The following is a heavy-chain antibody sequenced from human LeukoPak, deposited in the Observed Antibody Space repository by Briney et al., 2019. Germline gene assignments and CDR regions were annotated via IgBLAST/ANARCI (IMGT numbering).Heavy chain of an antibody. J-gene: IGHJ4*02. CDR2: VSGCGGST. Sequence: GFLRLSCAASGFTFSSYAMSWVRQAPVKGLEWVSGVSGCGGSTYYADSVKGRFTISRDNSKNTLYLQMNSLRAEDTAVYYCAKDAYDSSGYYYGGVAYFDYWGQGTLVTVSS. CDR1: GFTFSSYA. CDR3: AKDAYDSSGYYYGGVAYFDY. D-gene: IGHD3-22*01. V-gene: IGHV3-23*01.